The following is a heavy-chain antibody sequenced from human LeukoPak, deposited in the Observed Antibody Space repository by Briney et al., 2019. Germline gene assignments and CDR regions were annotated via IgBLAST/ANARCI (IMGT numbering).Heavy chain of an antibody. Sequence: SETLSLTCTVSGGSISSSSYYWGWIRQPPGKGLEWIGSIYHSGSTNYNPSLKSRVTILVDTSKNQFSLKLRSVTAADTAVYFCAREQEGSGSGGYDYWGQGTLVTVSS. CDR1: GGSISSSSYY. CDR3: AREQEGSGSGGYDY. J-gene: IGHJ4*02. D-gene: IGHD3-10*01. CDR2: IYHSGST. V-gene: IGHV4-39*07.